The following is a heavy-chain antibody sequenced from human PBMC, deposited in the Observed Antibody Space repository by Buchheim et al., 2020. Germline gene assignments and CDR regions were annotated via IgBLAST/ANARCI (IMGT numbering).Heavy chain of an antibody. J-gene: IGHJ4*02. CDR3: ARDLNYTFDH. CDR1: GFTFSDYP. V-gene: IGHV3-48*02. Sequence: EVQLVESGGGLVQPGGSLRISCEASGFTFSDYPMNWVRQAPGKGLEWLANIRTIRAGGMTSADAVKGRFTISRDDARNSLFLQMNSLRDEDTAVYYCARDLNYTFDHWGQGIL. CDR2: IRTIRAGGM. D-gene: IGHD3-3*01.